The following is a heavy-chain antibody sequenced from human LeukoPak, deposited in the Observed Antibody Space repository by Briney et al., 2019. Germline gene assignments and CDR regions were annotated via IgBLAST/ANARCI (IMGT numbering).Heavy chain of an antibody. CDR2: VSTSGGGT. J-gene: IGHJ5*02. V-gene: IGHV3-23*01. D-gene: IGHD3-10*01. Sequence: GGSLRLSCAASGFTFSSYAMTWVRQAPGKGLEWGSTVSTSGGGTYYADSVKGRFTISRDSSKNMLYLQMNTLRAEDTAIYYCAKDGIDSGDPNGFDPWGQGTLVTVSS. CDR3: AKDGIDSGDPNGFDP. CDR1: GFTFSSYA.